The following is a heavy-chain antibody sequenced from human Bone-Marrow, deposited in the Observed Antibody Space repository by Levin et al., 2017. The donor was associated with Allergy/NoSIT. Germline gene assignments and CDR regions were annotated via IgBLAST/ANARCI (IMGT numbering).Heavy chain of an antibody. Sequence: ESLKISCAASGFTFSSYSMNWVRQAPGKGLEWVSSISTGGRKIYYADSMKGRFTISRDNAKNSLFLQMNSLRVEDTAVYYCARDLYISGYDAFDLWGQGTMVTVSS. V-gene: IGHV3-21*01. CDR1: GFTFSSYS. CDR2: ISTGGRKI. D-gene: IGHD6-19*01. CDR3: ARDLYISGYDAFDL. J-gene: IGHJ3*01.